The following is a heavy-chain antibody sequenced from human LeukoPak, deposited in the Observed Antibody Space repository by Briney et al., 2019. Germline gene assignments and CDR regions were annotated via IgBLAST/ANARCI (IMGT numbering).Heavy chain of an antibody. J-gene: IGHJ6*02. V-gene: IGHV3-30*04. CDR3: ARDRGGYRPRGMDV. Sequence: GGSLRLSCAASGFTFTNYAIHWVRQAPGKGLEWVAVLSYDGSDKYFAASVKGRFTIPRDNSRNTLYLQMNSLRAEDTAVYYCARDRGGYRPRGMDVWGQGTTVTVSS. CDR2: LSYDGSDK. CDR1: GFTFTNYA. D-gene: IGHD5-24*01.